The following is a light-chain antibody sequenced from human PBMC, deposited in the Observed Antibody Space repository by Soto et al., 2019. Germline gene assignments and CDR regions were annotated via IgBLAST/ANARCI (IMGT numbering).Light chain of an antibody. CDR2: GAS. CDR1: QSVSSN. V-gene: IGKV3-15*01. Sequence: EIVMTQSPATLSVSPGERATLSCRASQSVSSNLAWYQQKPGQAPRLFIYGASTRATGIPARFSGSGSGTEFTLTISSLQSEDFAVYYCQQYNNWPRTFGQGTKLGIK. J-gene: IGKJ2*01. CDR3: QQYNNWPRT.